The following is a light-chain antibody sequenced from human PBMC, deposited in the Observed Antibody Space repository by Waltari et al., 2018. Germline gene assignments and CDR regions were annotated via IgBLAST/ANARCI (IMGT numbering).Light chain of an antibody. V-gene: IGKV1-13*02. CDR1: QGISSA. CDR3: QQFNSFPIT. CDR2: DAS. Sequence: AIQLTQSPSSLSASVGDRVTITCRASQGISSALAWYQQKPGKAPKVLIYDASSLESGVPSRSRGSGSGTYFTLTISSLQPEDFATYYCQQFNSFPITFGLGTRLDIK. J-gene: IGKJ5*01.